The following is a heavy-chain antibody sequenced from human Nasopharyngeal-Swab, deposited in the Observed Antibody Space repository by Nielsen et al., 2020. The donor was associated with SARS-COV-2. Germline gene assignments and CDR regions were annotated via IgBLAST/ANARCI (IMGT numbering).Heavy chain of an antibody. J-gene: IGHJ4*02. Sequence: WIRQPPGKGLEWVSSISSSSYIYYADSVKGRFTISRDNAKNSLYLQMNSLKTEDTAVYHCTTDHDRAMTVWGQGALVTVSS. CDR2: ISSSSYI. V-gene: IGHV3-21*03. CDR3: TTDHDRAMTV. D-gene: IGHD3-10*02.